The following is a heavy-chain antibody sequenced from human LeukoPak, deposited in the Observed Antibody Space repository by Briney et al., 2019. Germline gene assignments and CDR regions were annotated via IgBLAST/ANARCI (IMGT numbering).Heavy chain of an antibody. Sequence: GGSLRLSCAASGFTFSNYGMHWVRQAPGKGLEWVAVIWYDGTNKYYGDSVKGRFTISRDSSKNMLYLQMNSLRAEDTAMYYCAKEGAYCSGGSCFGACDIWGQGTMVTVSS. CDR1: GFTFSNYG. CDR3: AKEGAYCSGGSCFGACDI. D-gene: IGHD2-15*01. CDR2: IWYDGTNK. V-gene: IGHV3-33*06. J-gene: IGHJ3*02.